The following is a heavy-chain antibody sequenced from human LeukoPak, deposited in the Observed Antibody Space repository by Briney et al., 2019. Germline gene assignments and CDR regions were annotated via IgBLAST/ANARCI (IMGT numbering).Heavy chain of an antibody. Sequence: PSETLSLTCTVSGGSISSYYWSWIRQPAGKGLEWIGSVYSSGSTNYNPSLKSRVTMSVDTSKNQFSLKLSSVTAADTAVYYCARDHTVTTGFVNYYYYYMDLWGKGTTVTVSS. V-gene: IGHV4-4*07. CDR2: VYSSGST. CDR1: GGSISSYY. J-gene: IGHJ6*03. CDR3: ARDHTVTTGFVNYYYYYMDL. D-gene: IGHD4-17*01.